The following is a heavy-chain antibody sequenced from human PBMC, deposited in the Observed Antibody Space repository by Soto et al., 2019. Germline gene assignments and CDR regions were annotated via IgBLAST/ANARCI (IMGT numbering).Heavy chain of an antibody. Sequence: PGGSLRLSCAASGFTFSSYDMHWVRQATGKGLEWVSAIGTAGDTYYPGSVKGRFTISRENAKNSLYPQMNSLRAGDTAVYYCARALSSSWYRGSGYGMDVWGQGTTVTVS. D-gene: IGHD6-13*01. CDR3: ARALSSSWYRGSGYGMDV. CDR2: IGTAGDT. J-gene: IGHJ6*02. V-gene: IGHV3-13*01. CDR1: GFTFSSYD.